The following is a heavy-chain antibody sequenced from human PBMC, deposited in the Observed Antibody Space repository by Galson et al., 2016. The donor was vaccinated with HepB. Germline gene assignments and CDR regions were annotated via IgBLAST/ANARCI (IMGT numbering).Heavy chain of an antibody. CDR2: ISFSGTT. Sequence: TLSLTCSVSGGSVTDGGTYWSWIRQHPGKGLEWIGSISFSGTTNYSPSLKSRLSVSMDTSVNQFSLNLDSVTAADTAVYFCATTGSSFGSSFHAWGQGVLVTVSS. V-gene: IGHV4-31*03. CDR1: GGSVTDGGTY. D-gene: IGHD3-10*01. CDR3: ATTGSSFGSSFHA. J-gene: IGHJ5*02.